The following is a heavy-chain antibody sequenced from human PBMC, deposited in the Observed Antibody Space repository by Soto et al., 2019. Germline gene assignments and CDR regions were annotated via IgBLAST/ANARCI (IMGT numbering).Heavy chain of an antibody. CDR1: GGSFSGYY. V-gene: IGHV4-34*01. CDR2: INHSGST. J-gene: IGHJ4*02. D-gene: IGHD5-12*01. CDR3: ARDGSGY. Sequence: QVQLQQWGAGLLKPSETLSLTCAVYGGSFSGYYWSWIRQPPGKGLEWIGEINHSGSTNYNPSLKSRVPLSVATSKNQFYLKLSSVTAADTAVYYCARDGSGYWGQGTLVTVSS.